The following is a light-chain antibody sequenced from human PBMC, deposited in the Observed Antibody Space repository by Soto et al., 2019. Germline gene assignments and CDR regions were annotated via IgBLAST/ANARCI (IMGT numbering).Light chain of an antibody. J-gene: IGKJ1*01. Sequence: DIQMTQSPSSLSASVGDRVTITCRAGQYIGRYLNWYQQKPGKAPKLLIYAASSLHSGVPSRFSGSGSGTDFTLTISSLQPEDFATYYCQQYSVYWTFGQGTKVEIK. CDR1: QYIGRY. V-gene: IGKV1-39*01. CDR3: QQYSVYWT. CDR2: AAS.